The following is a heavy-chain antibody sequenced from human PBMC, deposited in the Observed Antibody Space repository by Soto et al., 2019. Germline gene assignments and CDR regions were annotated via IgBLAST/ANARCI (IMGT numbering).Heavy chain of an antibody. V-gene: IGHV3-23*01. Sequence: EVQLLESGGGLVQPGGSPRLSCAASGFTFSSYAMSWVRQAPGKGLEWVSAISGSGGSTYYADSVKGRFTISRDNSKNTLYLQMNSLRAEDTAVYYCAKGGFTMVRGVIIGSLYYFDYWGQGTLVTVSS. D-gene: IGHD3-10*01. CDR3: AKGGFTMVRGVIIGSLYYFDY. CDR1: GFTFSSYA. CDR2: ISGSGGST. J-gene: IGHJ4*02.